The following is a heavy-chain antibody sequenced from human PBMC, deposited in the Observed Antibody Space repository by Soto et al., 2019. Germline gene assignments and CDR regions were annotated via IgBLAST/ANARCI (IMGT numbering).Heavy chain of an antibody. J-gene: IGHJ3*02. D-gene: IGHD2-21*02. CDR2: IYFTGSTNSGST. CDR1: DDSISIYY. CDR3: ARVVGYCGGDCPPHRRAFDI. V-gene: IGHV4-59*01. Sequence: SETLSLTCTVSDDSISIYYWSWIRQAPGKGLEWIGYIYFTGSTNSGSTNYNPSLKSRVTMSLDTSKNQFSLKLSSVTAEDMAVYYCARVVGYCGGDCPPHRRAFDIWGQGTMVTVSS.